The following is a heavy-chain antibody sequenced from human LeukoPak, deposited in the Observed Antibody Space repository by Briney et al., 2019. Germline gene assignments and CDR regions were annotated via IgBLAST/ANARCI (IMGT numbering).Heavy chain of an antibody. D-gene: IGHD2-2*01. J-gene: IGHJ4*02. Sequence: ASVKVSCKASGYTFTSYGISWVRQAPGQGLEWMGWISAYNGNTNYAQKLQGRVTMTTDTPTSTAYMELRSLRSDDTAVYYCAISTLFSAAMNFDYWGQGTLVTVSS. CDR2: ISAYNGNT. CDR3: AISTLFSAAMNFDY. CDR1: GYTFTSYG. V-gene: IGHV1-18*04.